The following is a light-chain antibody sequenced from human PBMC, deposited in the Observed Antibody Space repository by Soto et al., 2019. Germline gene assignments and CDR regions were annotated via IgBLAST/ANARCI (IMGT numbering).Light chain of an antibody. CDR2: DAS. CDR1: QSVSSY. Sequence: SCRASQSVSSYLAWYQQKPGQGPRLLIYDASNRATGIPARFSGSGSGTDFTLTISRLEPEDFAVYYCHQYDSWTFGQGTKVDIK. J-gene: IGKJ1*01. V-gene: IGKV3-11*01. CDR3: HQYDSWT.